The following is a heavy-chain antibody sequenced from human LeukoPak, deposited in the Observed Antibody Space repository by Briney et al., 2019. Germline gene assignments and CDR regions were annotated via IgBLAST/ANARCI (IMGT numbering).Heavy chain of an antibody. J-gene: IGHJ4*02. D-gene: IGHD2-21*01. CDR3: ARTPYYFDY. V-gene: IGHV4-34*01. CDR1: GGSFSDHY. CDR2: INQSGST. Sequence: SETLSLTCAVYGGSFSDHYWSWIRQPAGKGLEWIGEINQSGSTNYNPSLKSRATISVDTSKNQFSLKLSSVTAADTAVYYCARTPYYFDYWGQGTLVTVSS.